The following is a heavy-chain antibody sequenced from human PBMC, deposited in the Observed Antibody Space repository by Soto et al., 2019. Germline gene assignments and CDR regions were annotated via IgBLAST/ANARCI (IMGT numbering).Heavy chain of an antibody. CDR1: GDSVSSNSAA. CDR3: ATDQVEYSSSCSCYFGWFDY. Sequence: SQTLSLTCAISGDSVSSNSAAWNWIRQSPSRGLEWLGRTYYRSKWYNDYAVSVKSRITINPDTSKNQFSLQLNTVTPEDTAVYYCATDQVEYSSSCSCYFGWFDYWGQGTLVTVSS. V-gene: IGHV6-1*01. D-gene: IGHD6-13*01. J-gene: IGHJ5*01. CDR2: TYYRSKWYN.